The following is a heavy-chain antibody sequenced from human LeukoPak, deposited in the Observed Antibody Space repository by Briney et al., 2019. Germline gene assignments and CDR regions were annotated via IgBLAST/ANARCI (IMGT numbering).Heavy chain of an antibody. CDR3: ARGWELDP. CDR2: IKQDGSEK. CDR1: GFPFSRYW. V-gene: IGHV3-7*05. J-gene: IGHJ5*02. Sequence: GGSLRLSCAASGFPFSRYWLSWVRQAPGKGLEWVANIKQDGSEKYYVDSVKGRFTISRGNAKNSLYLQMNSLRVEDTAVYYCARGWELDPWGQGTLVTVSS. D-gene: IGHD1-26*01.